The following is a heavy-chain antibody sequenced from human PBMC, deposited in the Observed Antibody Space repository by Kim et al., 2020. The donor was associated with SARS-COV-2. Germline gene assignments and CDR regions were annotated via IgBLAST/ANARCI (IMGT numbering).Heavy chain of an antibody. CDR2: INTNTGDP. D-gene: IGHD3-10*01. Sequence: ASVKVSCKASGYTFTTYVINWVRQAPGQGLDWMGWINTNTGDPTYAQGLTGRFVFSLDTSVSTTYLQISSLKAEDTVVYYCMRGLAGKVGDYWGQGALVTVSS. CDR1: GYTFTTYV. J-gene: IGHJ4*02. V-gene: IGHV7-4-1*02. CDR3: MRGLAGKVGDY.